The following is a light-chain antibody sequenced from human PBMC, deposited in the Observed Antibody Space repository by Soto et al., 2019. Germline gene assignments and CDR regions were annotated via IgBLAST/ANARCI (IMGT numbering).Light chain of an antibody. J-gene: IGKJ4*01. CDR1: QSVISSH. Sequence: DIVLTQSPGTLSLSPGERATLSCRASQSVISSHLAWYQQKPGQAPRLLIYDDSNWATGIADRFSGSGSGTDFTLTISRVEPEDFAVYYCQQYGSSPLTFGGGTKLEIK. CDR3: QQYGSSPLT. V-gene: IGKV3-20*01. CDR2: DDS.